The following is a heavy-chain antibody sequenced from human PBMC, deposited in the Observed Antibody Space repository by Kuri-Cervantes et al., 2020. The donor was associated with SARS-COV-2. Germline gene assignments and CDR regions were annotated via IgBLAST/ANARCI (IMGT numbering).Heavy chain of an antibody. V-gene: IGHV3-72*01. CDR1: GFTFSDHY. Sequence: GGSLRLSCAASGFTFSDHYIDWVRQAPGKGLEWVGRSRNKANSYSTGYAASVKGRFTISRDDSKNSLYLQMNNLKTEDTAVYYCAGGHFGYWGQGTLVTVSS. J-gene: IGHJ4*02. CDR3: AGGHFGY. CDR2: SRNKANSYST.